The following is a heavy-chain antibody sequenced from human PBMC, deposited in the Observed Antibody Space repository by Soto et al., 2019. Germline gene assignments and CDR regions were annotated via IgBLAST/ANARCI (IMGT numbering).Heavy chain of an antibody. J-gene: IGHJ5*02. V-gene: IGHV3-23*01. Sequence: EVQLLESGGGLAQPGGSLRLSCAASGFTFSSYAMSWVRQDPGRGLQCVSTITASGGATYYADSVQGRFTISRDNSKNTLYLQMDGLTAYYTAMYYCVKDGLGGTTTFNWFDPWGQGTLVTVSS. CDR1: GFTFSSYA. CDR3: VKDGLGGTTTFNWFDP. CDR2: ITASGGAT. D-gene: IGHD3-3*01.